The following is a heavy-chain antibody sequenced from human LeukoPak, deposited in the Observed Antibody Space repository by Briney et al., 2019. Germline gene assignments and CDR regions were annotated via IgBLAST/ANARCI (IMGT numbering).Heavy chain of an antibody. CDR2: FDPEDGET. Sequence: GASVKVSCKVSGYTLIELSMHWVRQAPGKGLEWMGGFDPEDGETIYAQKFQGRVTMTEDTSTDTAYMELSSPRSEDTAVYYCATGYYYDSSGYYFFDYWGQGTLVTVSS. V-gene: IGHV1-24*01. CDR1: GYTLIELS. D-gene: IGHD3-22*01. CDR3: ATGYYYDSSGYYFFDY. J-gene: IGHJ4*02.